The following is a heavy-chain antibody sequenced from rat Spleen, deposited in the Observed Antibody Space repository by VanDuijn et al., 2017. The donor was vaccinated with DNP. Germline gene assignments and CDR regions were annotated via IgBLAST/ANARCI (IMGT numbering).Heavy chain of an antibody. D-gene: IGHD1-10*01. J-gene: IGHJ4*01. V-gene: IGHV2-41*01. CDR1: GFSLISYN. CDR2: IWNTGGT. CDR3: TLYNNYGGAMDA. Sequence: QVQLKESGPGLVQSSQTLSLTCTVAGFSLISYNVHWVRQPPGEGLEWMGAIWNTGGTRYNSALKSRLSISKDTSKSQGFLKMNRLQTEDTAIYFCTLYNNYGGAMDAWGQGTSVTVSS.